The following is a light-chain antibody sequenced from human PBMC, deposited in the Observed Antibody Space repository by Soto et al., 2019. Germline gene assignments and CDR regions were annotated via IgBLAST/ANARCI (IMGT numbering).Light chain of an antibody. Sequence: IVLTQSPGTLSLSPGERTTLSCRASQSISRYLAWYQQKPGQAPRLLIFDKSSRAPGVPARFSGSGTGTDFTLTINSLQSEDFGVYYCHQYNNGPPSTFGQGTRLEIK. CDR2: DKS. CDR1: QSISRY. CDR3: HQYNNGPPST. V-gene: IGKV3-15*01. J-gene: IGKJ5*01.